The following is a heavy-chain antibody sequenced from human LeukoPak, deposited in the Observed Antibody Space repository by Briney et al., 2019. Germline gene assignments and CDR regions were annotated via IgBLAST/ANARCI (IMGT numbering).Heavy chain of an antibody. CDR1: GFTFSTYT. J-gene: IGHJ4*02. D-gene: IGHD2-2*01. CDR3: ARWYCTSTSCRAFDY. Sequence: GGSLRLSCAASGFTFSTYTMNWVRQAPGKGLEWVSSISGSSTYIYYADSLKGRFTISRDNAKNSLYLQMNSLRAEDTAVYYCARWYCTSTSCRAFDYWGQGILDTVSS. V-gene: IGHV3-21*01. CDR2: ISGSSTYI.